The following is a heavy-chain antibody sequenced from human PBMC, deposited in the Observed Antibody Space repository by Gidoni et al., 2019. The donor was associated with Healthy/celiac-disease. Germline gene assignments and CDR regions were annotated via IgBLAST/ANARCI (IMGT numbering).Heavy chain of an antibody. V-gene: IGHV4-34*01. J-gene: IGHJ6*02. CDR2: INHSGST. CDR1: GGSFSGYY. Sequence: QVQLQQWGAGLLKPSETLSLTCAVYGGSFSGYYWSWIRQPPGKGLDWIGEINHSGSTNYNPSLKSRVTISVDTSKNQFSLKLSSVTAADTAVYYCARAPYGGKTHRYYGMDVWGQGTTVTVSS. CDR3: ARAPYGGKTHRYYGMDV. D-gene: IGHD4-17*01.